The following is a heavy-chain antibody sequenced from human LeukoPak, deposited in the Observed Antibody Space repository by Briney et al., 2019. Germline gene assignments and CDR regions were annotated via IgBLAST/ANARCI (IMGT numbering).Heavy chain of an antibody. Sequence: SETLSLTCTVSGGSISSYYWSWIRQPPGKGLEWMGYIYYSGSTNYNPSLKSRVTISVDTSKNQFSLKLSSVTAADTAVYYCARFEQWLARGFEYWGQGTLVTVSS. CDR1: GGSISSYY. D-gene: IGHD6-19*01. J-gene: IGHJ4*02. CDR2: IYYSGST. V-gene: IGHV4-59*01. CDR3: ARFEQWLARGFEY.